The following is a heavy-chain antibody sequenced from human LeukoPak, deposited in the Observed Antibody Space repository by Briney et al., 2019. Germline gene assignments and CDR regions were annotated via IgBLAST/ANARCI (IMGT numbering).Heavy chain of an antibody. Sequence: GGSLRLSCAASGFTFDDYGMHWVRQAPGKGLEWVSSISWNGAGIGYADSVKGRFIISRDNTKNSLFLQMNSLRPEDTALYYCATLHCSSSSCPRAYYYDLDVWGQGTTVTVS. CDR1: GFTFDDYG. CDR3: ATLHCSSSSCPRAYYYDLDV. CDR2: ISWNGAGI. D-gene: IGHD2-2*01. J-gene: IGHJ6*02. V-gene: IGHV3-9*01.